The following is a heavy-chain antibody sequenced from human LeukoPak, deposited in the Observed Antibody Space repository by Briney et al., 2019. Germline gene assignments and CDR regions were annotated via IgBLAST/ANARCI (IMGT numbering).Heavy chain of an antibody. CDR3: ARFTSGYRNYFDY. V-gene: IGHV1-69*13. D-gene: IGHD3-3*01. CDR2: IIPIFGTA. CDR1: GGTFSSYA. Sequence: SVKVSCKASGGTFSSYAISWVRQAPGQGLEWMGGIIPIFGTANYAQKFQGRVTITADESTSTAYMELSSLRSEDTAVYYCARFTSGYRNYFDYWGQGTLVTASS. J-gene: IGHJ4*02.